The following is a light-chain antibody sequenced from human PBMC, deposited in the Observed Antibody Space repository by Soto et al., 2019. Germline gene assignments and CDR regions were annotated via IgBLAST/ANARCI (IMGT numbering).Light chain of an antibody. CDR2: RNN. Sequence: QSVLTQPPSASGTPGQRVSISCSGSNSNIGSKYVYWYQQLPGTAPKLLMYRNNQRPSGVPDRFSGSKSGTSASLAISGLRSEDEADYYCAAWDNNLGGPAFGGGTKLTFL. V-gene: IGLV1-47*01. CDR1: NSNIGSKY. CDR3: AAWDNNLGGPA. J-gene: IGLJ2*01.